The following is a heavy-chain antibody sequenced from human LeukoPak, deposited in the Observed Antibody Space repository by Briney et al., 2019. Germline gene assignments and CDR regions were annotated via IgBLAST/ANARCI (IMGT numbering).Heavy chain of an antibody. D-gene: IGHD3-10*01. CDR2: IYYTGST. CDR3: ARHLDYYGSGTYEF. J-gene: IGHJ4*02. Sequence: SETLSLTCTVSGGXISSYHCSWIRQPPGKGLEWLGYIYYTGSTNYNPSLKSRVTISVDTSKNQFSLKLSSVTAADTAVYCCARHLDYYGSGTYEFWGQGTLVTVSS. CDR1: GGXISSYH. V-gene: IGHV4-59*08.